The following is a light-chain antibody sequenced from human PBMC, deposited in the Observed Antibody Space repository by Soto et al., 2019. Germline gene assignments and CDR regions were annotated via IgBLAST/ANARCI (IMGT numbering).Light chain of an antibody. Sequence: EIVVTQSPATLSVSPGERATLSCRTSQSVSSHVAWYQQKPGQAPRLLIHGASTRATAIPARFSGSGSGTEFTLTIISLKSEDIAVYHCQQYNNWPGWTFGQGTKVDIK. CDR3: QQYNNWPGWT. V-gene: IGKV3-15*01. CDR1: QSVSSH. CDR2: GAS. J-gene: IGKJ1*01.